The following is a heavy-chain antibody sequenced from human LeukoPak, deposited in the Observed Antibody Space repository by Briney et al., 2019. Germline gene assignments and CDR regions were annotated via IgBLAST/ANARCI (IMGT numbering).Heavy chain of an antibody. CDR2: ISSSGSTI. J-gene: IGHJ4*02. Sequence: GGSLILSCAASGFTSSSYEMSWVGHAPGTGLEWVAYISSSGSTIYSADSVQGRFTISRNNDKNSLYLQMNSLRAEDTAVYYCASEGTKFSSFDYWGQGTLVTVSS. CDR3: ASEGTKFSSFDY. V-gene: IGHV3-48*03. D-gene: IGHD1-1*01. CDR1: GFTSSSYE.